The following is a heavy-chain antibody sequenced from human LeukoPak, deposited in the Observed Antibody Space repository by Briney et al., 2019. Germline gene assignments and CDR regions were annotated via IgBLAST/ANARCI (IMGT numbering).Heavy chain of an antibody. D-gene: IGHD2-2*01. CDR1: GYTFTSYY. CDR3: AREPVVPAAVSWFDP. J-gene: IGHJ5*02. Sequence: ASVKVCCKASGYTFTSYYMHWVRQAPGQGLEWMGIINPSGGSTSYAQKFQGRVTMTRDMYTRTVYMELSSLRSEDTAVYYCAREPVVPAAVSWFDPWGQGTLVTVSS. V-gene: IGHV1-46*01. CDR2: INPSGGST.